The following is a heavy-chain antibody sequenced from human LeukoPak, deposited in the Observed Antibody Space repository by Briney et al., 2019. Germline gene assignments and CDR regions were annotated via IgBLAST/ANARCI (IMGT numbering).Heavy chain of an antibody. CDR2: ISPDGSVT. CDR3: ARDLTWGDFDY. J-gene: IGHJ4*02. D-gene: IGHD3-16*01. V-gene: IGHV3-7*01. CDR1: GVSFTSSW. Sequence: GGSLRLSCAASGVSFTSSWMTWGRQAPGKGLEWGAHISPDGSVTNPVASLKGRLTISRDNAKTTLYLQMNSLSAEDTAAYYCARDLTWGDFDYWGQGTLVTVSS.